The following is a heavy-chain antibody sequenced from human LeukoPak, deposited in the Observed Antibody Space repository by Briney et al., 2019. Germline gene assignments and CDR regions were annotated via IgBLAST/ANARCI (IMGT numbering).Heavy chain of an antibody. CDR3: AREDGYCSGGNCYSYFDS. J-gene: IGHJ4*02. D-gene: IGHD2-15*01. Sequence: GGSLRLSCAASGFTFSSYWMHWVRQAPGKGLEWVANMNQDGSEKYYVDSVKGRFTITRDNTRNSLFLQMYSLRAEDTAVYFCAREDGYCSGGNCYSYFDSWGQGTLVTVSS. CDR1: GFTFSSYW. V-gene: IGHV3-7*01. CDR2: MNQDGSEK.